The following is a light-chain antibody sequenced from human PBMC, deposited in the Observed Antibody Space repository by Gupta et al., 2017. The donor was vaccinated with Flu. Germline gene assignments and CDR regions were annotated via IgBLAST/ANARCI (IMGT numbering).Light chain of an antibody. V-gene: IGKV3-20*01. CDR1: QSVSSSY. CDR3: QQYGSSPMYT. Sequence: EIVLTQSPGTLSLSPGERATLSCRASQSVSSSYLAWYQQKPGQAPRLLIYGASSRATGIPDRFSGSGSGTDFTLTISRLEPEDFAGYYCQQYGSSPMYTFGQGTKLEIK. CDR2: GAS. J-gene: IGKJ2*01.